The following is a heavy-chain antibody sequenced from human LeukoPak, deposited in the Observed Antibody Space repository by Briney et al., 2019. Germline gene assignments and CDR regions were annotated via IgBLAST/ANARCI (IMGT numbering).Heavy chain of an antibody. D-gene: IGHD1-26*01. V-gene: IGHV2-5*02. J-gene: IGHJ4*02. CDR2: IYWDDDK. CDR3: AHSRVPVGATKFDY. CDR1: RFSRSTSGVG. Sequence: SGPTLVNPTQTRTLTCTFSRFSRSTSGVGVGWIRQPPGKALEWLALIYWDDDKRYSPSLKSRLTITKDTSKNQVVLTMTNMDPVDTATYYCAHSRVPVGATKFDYWGQGTLVTVSS.